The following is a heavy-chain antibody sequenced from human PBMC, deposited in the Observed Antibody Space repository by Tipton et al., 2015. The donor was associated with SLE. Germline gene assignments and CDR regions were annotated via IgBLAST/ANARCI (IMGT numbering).Heavy chain of an antibody. CDR1: GFTLRAYG. CDR2: IWYDGSNK. Sequence: SLRLSCVVSGFTLRAYGKHWVRQAPGKGLEWVAVIWYDGSNKYYADSVKGRFTISRDNSKNTLYLQMNSLRAEDTAVYYCAGQLSYYYGMDVWGQGTTVTVSS. D-gene: IGHD6-13*01. V-gene: IGHV3-33*01. J-gene: IGHJ6*02. CDR3: AGQLSYYYGMDV.